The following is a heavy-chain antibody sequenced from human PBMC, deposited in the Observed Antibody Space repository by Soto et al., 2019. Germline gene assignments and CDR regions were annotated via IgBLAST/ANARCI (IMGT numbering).Heavy chain of an antibody. CDR3: ARDDRYY. Sequence: ASVKVSCKASGYTFTNYATHWVRQAPGQRLEWMGWISAYNGNTNYAQKLQGRVTMTTDTSTSTAYMELRSLRSDDTAVYYCARDDRYYWGQGTLVTVSS. CDR1: GYTFTNYA. CDR2: ISAYNGNT. J-gene: IGHJ4*02. V-gene: IGHV1-18*01.